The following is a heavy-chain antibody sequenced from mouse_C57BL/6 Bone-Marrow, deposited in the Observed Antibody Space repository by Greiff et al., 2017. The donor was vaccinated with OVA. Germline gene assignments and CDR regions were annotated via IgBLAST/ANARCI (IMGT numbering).Heavy chain of an antibody. J-gene: IGHJ3*01. Sequence: EVKLMESGGGLVQPGGSLKLSCAASGFTFSDYYMYWVRQTPEKRLEWVAYISNGGGSTYYPATVKGRFTISRDNAKNTLYLQMSRLKSEDTAMYYCARNYYGSSSAWFAYWGQGTLVTVSA. D-gene: IGHD1-1*01. CDR3: ARNYYGSSSAWFAY. CDR1: GFTFSDYY. CDR2: ISNGGGST. V-gene: IGHV5-12*01.